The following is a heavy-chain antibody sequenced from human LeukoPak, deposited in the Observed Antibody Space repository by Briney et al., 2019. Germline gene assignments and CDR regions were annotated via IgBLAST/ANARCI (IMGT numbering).Heavy chain of an antibody. J-gene: IGHJ4*02. CDR2: INSNGET. D-gene: IGHD3-22*01. V-gene: IGHV4-31*03. Sequence: SQALSLTCTVSTGSIRGDGYYWSWIRQHPGKGLEWLGHINSNGETHYNPSLKSRLTISVDTSKSQFSLELSSVTAADTAVYYCARDTDYYDSSGYSVFSNYWGQGTLVTVSS. CDR1: TGSIRGDGYY. CDR3: ARDTDYYDSSGYSVFSNY.